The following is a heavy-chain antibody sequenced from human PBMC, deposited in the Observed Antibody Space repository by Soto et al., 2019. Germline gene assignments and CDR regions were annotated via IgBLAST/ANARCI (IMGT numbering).Heavy chain of an antibody. CDR2: IYYSGST. Sequence: SETLSLTCSVSGASVSSGGYFWTWIRQLPGKGLEWIGSIYYSGSTYYNPSLKSRVTISVDTSKNHFSLKLTSVTAADTAVYYCARPGGSGWFYFDFWGQGSQVTVSS. CDR1: GASVSSGGYF. V-gene: IGHV4-39*02. D-gene: IGHD6-13*01. J-gene: IGHJ4*02. CDR3: ARPGGSGWFYFDF.